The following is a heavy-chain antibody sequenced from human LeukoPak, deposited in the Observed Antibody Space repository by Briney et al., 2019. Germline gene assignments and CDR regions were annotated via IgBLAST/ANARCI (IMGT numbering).Heavy chain of an antibody. CDR1: GFSFSSYA. CDR3: AKGSSSSRPYYFDF. D-gene: IGHD6-6*01. CDR2: ITDSGGST. J-gene: IGHJ4*02. Sequence: GGSLRLSCAASGFSFSSYAMSWVRQAPGKGLEWVSAITDSGGSTYHADSVKGRFTISRDNSKNTLFLQMNSLRVEDTAIYYCAKGSSSSRPYYFDFWGQGTWSPSPQ. V-gene: IGHV3-23*01.